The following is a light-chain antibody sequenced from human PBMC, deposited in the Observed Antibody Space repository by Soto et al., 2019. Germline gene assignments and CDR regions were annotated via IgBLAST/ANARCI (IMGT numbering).Light chain of an antibody. V-gene: IGKV1-5*03. J-gene: IGKJ1*01. CDR3: QQYYSRES. CDR1: QAVNPW. CDR2: KTS. Sequence: DIQMTQSPSIVSASVGDTVTITCRASQAVNPWLAWHQQKPGKVPRVLIYKTSDLENGVPSRFSGSGSGTEFTLTISNLQPDDFATYYCQQYYSRESFDQGTKV.